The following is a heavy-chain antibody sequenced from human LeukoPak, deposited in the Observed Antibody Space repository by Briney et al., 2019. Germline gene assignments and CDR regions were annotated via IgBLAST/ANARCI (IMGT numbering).Heavy chain of an antibody. V-gene: IGHV3-7*01. Sequence: GGSLRLSCEASGFTFSSYWMSWVRQAPGKGLEWVANIKQDGGEKYYVDSVKGRFTISRDNAKNSLYLQMNSLRVEDTAVYYCARDRSPLAYCGGDCPSDAFDIWGQGTMVTVS. CDR1: GFTFSSYW. D-gene: IGHD2-21*02. J-gene: IGHJ3*02. CDR2: IKQDGGEK. CDR3: ARDRSPLAYCGGDCPSDAFDI.